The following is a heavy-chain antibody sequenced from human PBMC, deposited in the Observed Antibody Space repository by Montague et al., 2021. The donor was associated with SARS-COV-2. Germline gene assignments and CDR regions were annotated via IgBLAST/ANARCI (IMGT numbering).Heavy chain of an antibody. Sequence: CASSGDSVSRNRAAWNWIRRSPSRGREWLGRTYYRSKWHNDYAVAVKSRITINPDTSKNQISLQLNSVTPEDTAVYYCARTSASSDYWGQGTLVTVSS. J-gene: IGHJ4*02. V-gene: IGHV6-1*01. CDR2: TYYRSKWHN. CDR3: ARTSASSDY. CDR1: GDSVSRNRAA. D-gene: IGHD1-26*01.